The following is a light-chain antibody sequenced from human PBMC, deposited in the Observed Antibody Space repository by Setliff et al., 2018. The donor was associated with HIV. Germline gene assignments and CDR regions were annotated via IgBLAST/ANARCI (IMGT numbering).Light chain of an antibody. Sequence: QSALTQPASVSGSPGQSITISCTGISSDVGNYNYVSWYQEHPGKAPKLIIFDVSERPSGVSHRFSGSKSGNTASLTISGLQTEDEADYFCASYRSPATYVFGIGTKGTVL. CDR3: ASYRSPATYV. CDR2: DVS. V-gene: IGLV2-14*01. CDR1: SSDVGNYNY. J-gene: IGLJ1*01.